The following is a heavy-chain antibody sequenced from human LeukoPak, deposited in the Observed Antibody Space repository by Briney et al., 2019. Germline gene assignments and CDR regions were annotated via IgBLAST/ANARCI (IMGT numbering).Heavy chain of an antibody. CDR3: ARVDCSSTSCYLFRYYYYGMDV. CDR1: GYTFTSYD. CDR2: MNPNSGNT. J-gene: IGHJ6*02. V-gene: IGHV1-8*01. Sequence: ASVKVSCKASGYTFTSYDINWVRQATGQGLEWMGWMNPNSGNTGYAQRFQGRVTMTRNTSISTAYMELSSLRSEGTAVYYCARVDCSSTSCYLFRYYYYGMDVWGQGTTVTVSS. D-gene: IGHD2-2*01.